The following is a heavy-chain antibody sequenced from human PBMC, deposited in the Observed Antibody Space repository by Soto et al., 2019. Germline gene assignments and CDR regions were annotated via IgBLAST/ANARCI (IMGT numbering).Heavy chain of an antibody. CDR2: ISFDGRNT. V-gene: IGHV3-30*03. CDR1: GFTFNSYG. Sequence: GGSLRLSCAASGFTFNSYGMHWVRQAPGKGLEWVVVISFDGRNTYYADSVKGRFTISRDNSKNTLYLQMNSLRAEDTAVYYCARDLFSFGYYYDSSGYYYDTPLFDYWGQGTLVTVSS. CDR3: ARDLFSFGYYYDSSGYYYDTPLFDY. J-gene: IGHJ4*02. D-gene: IGHD3-22*01.